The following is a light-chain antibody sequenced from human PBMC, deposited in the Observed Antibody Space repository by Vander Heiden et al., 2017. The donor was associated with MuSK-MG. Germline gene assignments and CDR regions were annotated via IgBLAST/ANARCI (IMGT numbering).Light chain of an antibody. J-gene: IGLJ2*01. Sequence: QSVLTQPPSVSAAPGQMVTISCSGTSSNIGAHQVSWYQQLPGTAPKLLIYDNNKRPSGIPDRFSGSKFGTSARLGITGLQTGDEADYYCGTWDSSLSFVLFGGGTKLTIL. CDR2: DNN. CDR1: SSNIGAHQ. CDR3: GTWDSSLSFVL. V-gene: IGLV1-51*01.